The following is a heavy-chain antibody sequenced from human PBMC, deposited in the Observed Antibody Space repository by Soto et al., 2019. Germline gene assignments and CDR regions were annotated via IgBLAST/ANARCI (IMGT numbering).Heavy chain of an antibody. CDR1: GGTFSIYA. CDR2: IIPIFGTA. J-gene: IGHJ4*02. Sequence: SVKVSCKASGGTFSIYAISCVLQSPVQGLDWMGGIIPIFGTANYAQKFQGRVTITADESTSTAYMELSSLRSEDTAVYYCARGPVVVVTSTPSYFDYWGQGTLVTVSS. CDR3: ARGPVVVVTSTPSYFDY. V-gene: IGHV1-69*13. D-gene: IGHD2-21*02.